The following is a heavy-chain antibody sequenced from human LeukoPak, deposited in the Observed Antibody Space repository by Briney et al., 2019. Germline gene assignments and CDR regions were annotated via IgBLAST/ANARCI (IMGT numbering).Heavy chain of an antibody. CDR3: ARGPGSIAAADNLRYFQY. V-gene: IGHV3-21*01. D-gene: IGHD6-13*01. Sequence: GGSLRLSCAASGFTFSSYNMYWVRQAPGKGLEWVSSLSGGGDYIFYADPVKGRFTVSRDNARNTLYLQMNSLRAEDTALYYCARGPGSIAAADNLRYFQYWGQGTRVTVSS. CDR1: GFTFSSYN. CDR2: LSGGGDYI. J-gene: IGHJ1*01.